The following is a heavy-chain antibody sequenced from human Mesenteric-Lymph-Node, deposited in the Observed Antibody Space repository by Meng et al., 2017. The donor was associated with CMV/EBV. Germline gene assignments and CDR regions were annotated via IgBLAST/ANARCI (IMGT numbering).Heavy chain of an antibody. V-gene: IGHV4-34*01. J-gene: IGHJ4*02. CDR1: GGSFSGSY. CDR2: INHSGST. Sequence: GDRMLKPSSTRSVTWAVNGGSFSGSYRNWIRQSPEKGLEWIGEINHSGSTTYNPSFTSRIIISVDTSTNQISLNMSSVTAADTAVYYCARGSSYDILTGYFDYWGQGALVTVSS. D-gene: IGHD3-9*01. CDR3: ARGSSYDILTGYFDY.